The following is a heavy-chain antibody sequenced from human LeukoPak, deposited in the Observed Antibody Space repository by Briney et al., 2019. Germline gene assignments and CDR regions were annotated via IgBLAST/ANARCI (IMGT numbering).Heavy chain of an antibody. CDR1: GFTFSSYA. J-gene: IGHJ6*03. Sequence: PGGSLRLSCAASGFTFSSYAMSWVRQATGKGLEWVSTISGSGGSTFYADSVKGRFTISRDNSKNTLYLQMNSLRAEDTAVYYCAKDDIAAAPHYMDVWGKGTTVTVSS. V-gene: IGHV3-23*01. D-gene: IGHD6-13*01. CDR2: ISGSGGST. CDR3: AKDDIAAAPHYMDV.